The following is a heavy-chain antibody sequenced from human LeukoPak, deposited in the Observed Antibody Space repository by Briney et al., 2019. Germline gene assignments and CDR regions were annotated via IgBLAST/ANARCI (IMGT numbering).Heavy chain of an antibody. D-gene: IGHD3-3*01. Sequence: SETLSLTCTLSGGSISSGSYYWSWIRQPAGKGLEWIGRIYTSGSTNYNPSLKSRVTISVDTSKNQFSLKLSSVTAADTAVYYCAREDYDFWSGPRTDYYFDYWGQGTLVTVSS. J-gene: IGHJ4*02. CDR3: AREDYDFWSGPRTDYYFDY. CDR2: IYTSGST. CDR1: GGSISSGSYY. V-gene: IGHV4-61*02.